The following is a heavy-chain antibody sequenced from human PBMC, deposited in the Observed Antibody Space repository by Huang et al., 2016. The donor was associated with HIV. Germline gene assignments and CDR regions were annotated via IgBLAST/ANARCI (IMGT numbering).Heavy chain of an antibody. J-gene: IGHJ3*01. CDR1: GYDFGSYG. Sequence: QVQLVQSGGAVMQPGASVRVSCKASGYDFGSYGMRWVRQAPGQGLEWLGWSGSDRSDTSSAQKFQGRVTMTTDTSTTTTYMELRSLRSDDTAMYYCARDPYYSNRWKRNDASFLWGQGTMITVSS. V-gene: IGHV1-18*01. D-gene: IGHD4-4*01. CDR2: SGSDRSDT. CDR3: ARDPYYSNRWKRNDASFL.